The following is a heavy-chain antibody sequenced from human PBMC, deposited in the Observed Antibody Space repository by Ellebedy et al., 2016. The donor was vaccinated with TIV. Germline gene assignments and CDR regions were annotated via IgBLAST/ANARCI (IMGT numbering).Heavy chain of an antibody. V-gene: IGHV1-8*01. J-gene: IGHJ6*02. Sequence: ASVKVSXKASGYTFTYDDINWVRQASGQGLEWMGWMNPKTGNTGYAQKFQGRVIMTRDTSINTAYMEMRSLGSEDTAVYYCARAKGYCSGGNCYYYGLDFWGQGTTVTVSS. CDR1: GYTFTYDD. D-gene: IGHD2-15*01. CDR2: MNPKTGNT. CDR3: ARAKGYCSGGNCYYYGLDF.